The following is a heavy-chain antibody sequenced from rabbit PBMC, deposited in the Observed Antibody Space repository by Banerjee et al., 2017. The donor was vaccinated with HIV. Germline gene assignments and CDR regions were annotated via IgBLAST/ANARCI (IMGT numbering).Heavy chain of an antibody. CDR1: GIDFSSYG. CDR3: ARNPGGNLGTRLDL. J-gene: IGHJ6*01. V-gene: IGHV1S45*01. Sequence: QEQLVESGGGLVTLGGSLALSCKVSGIDFSSYGISWVRQAPGKGLEWIAYIYPDYGSTDYASWVNGRFTISKTSSTTVTLQMTSLAAADTATYFCARNPGGNLGTRLDLWGPGTLVTVS. CDR2: IYPDYGST. D-gene: IGHD7-1*01.